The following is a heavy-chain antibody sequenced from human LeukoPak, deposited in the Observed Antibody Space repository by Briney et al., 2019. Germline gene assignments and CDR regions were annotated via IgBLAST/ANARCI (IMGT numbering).Heavy chain of an antibody. J-gene: IGHJ1*01. Sequence: GGSLRLSCAASGFTFSSYSMNWVRQAPGKGLEWVSSISSSSSYIYYADSVKGRFTISRDNAKNSLYLQMNSLKTEDTGVYYCATDAPFYGSGSYFSDFQHWGQGTLVTVSS. CDR3: ATDAPFYGSGSYFSDFQH. CDR2: ISSSSSYI. CDR1: GFTFSSYS. V-gene: IGHV3-21*03. D-gene: IGHD3-10*01.